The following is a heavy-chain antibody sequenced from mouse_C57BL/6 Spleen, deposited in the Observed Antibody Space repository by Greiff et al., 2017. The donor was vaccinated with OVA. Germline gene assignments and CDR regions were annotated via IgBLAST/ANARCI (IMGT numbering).Heavy chain of an antibody. Sequence: EVQLQQSGPELVKPGASVKISCKASGYTFTDYYMNWVKQSHGKSLEWIGDINPNNGGTSYNQKFKGKATLTVDKSSSTAYMELRSLTSEDSAVYYCARVRWDGYFDYWGQGTTLTVSS. J-gene: IGHJ2*01. V-gene: IGHV1-26*01. CDR2: INPNNGGT. D-gene: IGHD4-1*01. CDR3: ARVRWDGYFDY. CDR1: GYTFTDYY.